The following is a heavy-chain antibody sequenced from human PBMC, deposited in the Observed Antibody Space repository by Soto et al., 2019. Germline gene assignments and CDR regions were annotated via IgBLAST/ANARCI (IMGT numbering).Heavy chain of an antibody. Sequence: EVQLLESGGGLAQPGGSLRLSCAASGFTFRNNVLSWVRQAPGTGLDWVSGITGSGRDTYYADSVKGRFTISSDNSKNMVFLQINSLRAEDTALYYCAKNGLDNSPSAIDSWGPGTLVTVSS. CDR3: AKNGLDNSPSAIDS. V-gene: IGHV3-23*01. J-gene: IGHJ4*02. CDR1: GFTFRNNV. D-gene: IGHD2-8*01. CDR2: ITGSGRDT.